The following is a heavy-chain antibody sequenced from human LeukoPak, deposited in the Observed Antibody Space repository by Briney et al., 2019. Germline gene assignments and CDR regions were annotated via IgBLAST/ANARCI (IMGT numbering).Heavy chain of an antibody. CDR1: GGSFSGYY. CDR2: INHSGST. CDR3: ARDGSGSAIVVVPAAMGGWFDP. J-gene: IGHJ5*02. D-gene: IGHD2-2*01. V-gene: IGHV4-34*01. Sequence: SETLSLTCAVYGGSFSGYYWSWIRQPPGKGLEWIGEINHSGSTNYNPSLKSRVTISVDTSKNQFSLKLSSVTAADTAVYYCARDGSGSAIVVVPAAMGGWFDPWGQGTLVTVSS.